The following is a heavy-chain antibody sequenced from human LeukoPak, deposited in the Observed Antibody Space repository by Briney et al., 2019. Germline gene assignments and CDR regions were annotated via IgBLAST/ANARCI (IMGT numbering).Heavy chain of an antibody. J-gene: IGHJ4*02. CDR3: ARCQVVPAAKGQTPFDY. V-gene: IGHV1-3*01. Sequence: ASVKVSCKASGYTFTSYAMHWVRQAPGQRLEWMGWINAGNGNTKYSQKFQGRVTITRNTSISTAYMELSSLGSEDTAVYYCARCQVVPAAKGQTPFDYWGQGTLVTVSS. D-gene: IGHD2-2*01. CDR2: INAGNGNT. CDR1: GYTFTSYA.